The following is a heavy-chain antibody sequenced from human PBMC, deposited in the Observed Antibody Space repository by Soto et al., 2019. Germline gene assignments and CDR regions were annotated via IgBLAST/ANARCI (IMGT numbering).Heavy chain of an antibody. V-gene: IGHV1-2*02. D-gene: IGHD1-20*01. CDR1: GYTFTGYY. J-gene: IGHJ6*02. CDR2: INPNSGGT. CDR3: ARVPPVSYGMDV. Sequence: ASVKVSCKASGYTFTGYYMHWVRQAPGQGPEWMGWINPNSGGTNYAQKFQGRVTTTRDTSISTAYMELSRLRSDDTAVYYCARVPPVSYGMDVWGQGTTVTVSS.